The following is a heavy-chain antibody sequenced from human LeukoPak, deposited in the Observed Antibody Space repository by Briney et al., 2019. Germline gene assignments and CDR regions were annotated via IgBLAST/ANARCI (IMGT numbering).Heavy chain of an antibody. J-gene: IGHJ4*02. CDR1: GYTFTSYY. D-gene: IGHD1-7*01. V-gene: IGHV1-46*01. CDR3: ARDLELNLDY. Sequence: ASVKVACKASGYTFTSYYMHCLRQAPGQGLEWMGIINPSGGSTSYAQKFQGRVTMTRDTSTSTVYMGLSSLRSEDTAVYYCARDLELNLDYWGQGTLVTVSS. CDR2: INPSGGST.